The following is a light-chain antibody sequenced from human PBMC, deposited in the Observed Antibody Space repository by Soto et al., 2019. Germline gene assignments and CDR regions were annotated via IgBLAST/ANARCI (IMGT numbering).Light chain of an antibody. Sequence: QSVLTQPASVSGSPGQSITISCTGTRGDIGGFNYVSWYQQRPGKAPKLIISDVSWRPSGVSNRFSGSKSGDTASLTISGLQPEDEAYYFCSSYSTSSSPVIFGGGTKLTVL. CDR3: SSYSTSSSPVI. CDR2: DVS. CDR1: RGDIGGFNY. V-gene: IGLV2-14*03. J-gene: IGLJ2*01.